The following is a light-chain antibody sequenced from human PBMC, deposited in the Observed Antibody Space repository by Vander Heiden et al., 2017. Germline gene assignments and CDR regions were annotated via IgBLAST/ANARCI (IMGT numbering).Light chain of an antibody. Sequence: SSELTQDPAASVALGQTDRITCQGDSPRSYYASCYQQKPGQAHVLVIYGKNNRPSGIPDRFSGSSSGNTASLTITGAQAEDEADYYCNSRDSSGNRVFGTGTKVTVL. CDR1: SPRSYY. V-gene: IGLV3-19*01. CDR2: GKN. CDR3: NSRDSSGNRV. J-gene: IGLJ1*01.